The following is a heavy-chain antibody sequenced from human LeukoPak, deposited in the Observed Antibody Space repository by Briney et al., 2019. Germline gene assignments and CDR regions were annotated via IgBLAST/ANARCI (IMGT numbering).Heavy chain of an antibody. CDR1: GFTFSDYY. CDR3: AREVVVVPDYYYYGMDV. V-gene: IGHV3-11*01. Sequence: GGSLRLSCAASGFTFSDYYMTWIRQAPGKGLEYVSHISRSSSSLYYGDSVTGRFSISRDNAKNSLYLQMNSLRVEDTAVYYCAREVVVVPDYYYYGMDVWGQGTTVTVSS. J-gene: IGHJ6*02. D-gene: IGHD2-2*01. CDR2: ISRSSSSL.